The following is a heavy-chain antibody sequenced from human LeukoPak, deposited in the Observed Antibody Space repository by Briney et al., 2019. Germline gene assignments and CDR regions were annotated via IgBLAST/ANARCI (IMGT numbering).Heavy chain of an antibody. CDR3: ARDLGITIFGVVTPDAFDI. V-gene: IGHV1-18*01. CDR2: ISAYNGNT. J-gene: IGHJ3*02. D-gene: IGHD3-3*01. Sequence: ASVKVSCKASGYTFTSYGISWVRQAPGQGDEWMGWISAYNGNTNYAQKLQGRVTMTTDTSTSTAYMELRSLRSDDTAVYYCARDLGITIFGVVTPDAFDIWGQGTMVTVSS. CDR1: GYTFTSYG.